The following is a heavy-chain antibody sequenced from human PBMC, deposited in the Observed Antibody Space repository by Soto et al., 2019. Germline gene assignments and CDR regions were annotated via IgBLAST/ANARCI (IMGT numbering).Heavy chain of an antibody. CDR3: ARVDEMATIRHYYYYGMDV. V-gene: IGHV1-69*12. Sequence: QVQLVQSGAEVKKPGSSVKVSCKASGGTFSTYAIGWVRQAPGQGLEWMGGIIPIFGTANYAQKFQGRVTITADESTSTTEMELSSLRSADTAVYYCARVDEMATIRHYYYYGMDVWGQGTTVTVSS. D-gene: IGHD5-12*01. J-gene: IGHJ6*02. CDR2: IIPIFGTA. CDR1: GGTFSTYA.